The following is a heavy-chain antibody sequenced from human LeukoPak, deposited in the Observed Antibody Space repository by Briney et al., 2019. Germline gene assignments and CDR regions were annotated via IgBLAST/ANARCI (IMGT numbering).Heavy chain of an antibody. Sequence: SSVKVSCKASGGTFTSYAISWVRQAPGQGLEWMGRIIHIFGTANYAQKFQGRVTITTDESTSTAYMELSSLRSEDTAVYYCARDCGGDCYWSPTADAFDIWGQGTMVTVSS. J-gene: IGHJ3*02. CDR3: ARDCGGDCYWSPTADAFDI. CDR1: GGTFTSYA. V-gene: IGHV1-69*05. D-gene: IGHD2-21*02. CDR2: IIHIFGTA.